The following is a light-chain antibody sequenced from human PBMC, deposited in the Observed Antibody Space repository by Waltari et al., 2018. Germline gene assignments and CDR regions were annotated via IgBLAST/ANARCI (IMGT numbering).Light chain of an antibody. CDR2: DVS. CDR1: SSDVGGYNY. V-gene: IGLV2-14*03. CDR3: SSYTSSSTSLNV. J-gene: IGLJ6*01. Sequence: QSALTQPASVSGSPGQSITISCTGTSSDVGGYNYVLWYQQHPGKAPKLMIYDVSNRPSGVSNRFSGSKSGNTASLTISGLQAEDEADYYCSSYTSSSTSLNVFGSGTKVTVL.